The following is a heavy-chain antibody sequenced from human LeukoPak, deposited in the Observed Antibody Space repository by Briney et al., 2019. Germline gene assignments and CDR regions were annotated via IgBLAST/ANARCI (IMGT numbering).Heavy chain of an antibody. Sequence: GRSLRLSCTASGFTFCDYAMSWVRQAPGKGLEWVGFIRSKAYGGTTEYAASVKGRFTISRDDSNSIAYLQMNSLKTEDTAVYCCTRPYCSSTSCYPRYWYFDLWGRGTLVTVSS. J-gene: IGHJ2*01. CDR2: IRSKAYGGTT. D-gene: IGHD2-2*01. V-gene: IGHV3-49*04. CDR1: GFTFCDYA. CDR3: TRPYCSSTSCYPRYWYFDL.